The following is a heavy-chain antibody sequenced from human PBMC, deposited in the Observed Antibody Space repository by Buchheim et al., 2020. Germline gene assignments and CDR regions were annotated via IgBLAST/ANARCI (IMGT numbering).Heavy chain of an antibody. CDR1: GDSISSGGYY. D-gene: IGHD7-27*01. CDR3: ARAGGVLLGGYYGMDV. Sequence: QVQLQESGPGLVKPSQTLSLTCTVSGDSISSGGYYWSWIRQHPGKGLEWIGYMYHSGDTYYNPSLKSRVTMSVDTSKNQFSLRVSSATAAGTAVYWGARAGGVLLGGYYGMDVWGQGTT. V-gene: IGHV4-31*03. J-gene: IGHJ6*02. CDR2: MYHSGDT.